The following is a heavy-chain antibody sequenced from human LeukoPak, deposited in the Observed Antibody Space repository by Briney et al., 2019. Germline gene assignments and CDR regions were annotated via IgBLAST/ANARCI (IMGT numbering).Heavy chain of an antibody. CDR3: ARGAGWYEY. D-gene: IGHD6-19*01. J-gene: IGHJ4*02. Sequence: SETLSLTCIVSGGSISSYYWSWIRQPPGKGLEWIGYIYNSGITNHNPSLKSRVTISVDTSKSQFSLKLSSVTAADTAVYYCARGAGWYEYWGQGTLVTVSS. CDR1: GGSISSYY. CDR2: IYNSGIT. V-gene: IGHV4-59*01.